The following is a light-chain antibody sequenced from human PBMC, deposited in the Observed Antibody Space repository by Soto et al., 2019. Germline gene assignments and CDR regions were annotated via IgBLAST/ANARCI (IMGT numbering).Light chain of an antibody. CDR2: EVS. CDR3: SSFTSSFTWV. V-gene: IGLV2-14*01. Sequence: QSAPTQPASVSGSPGQSITISCTGTSSDVGGYNYVSWYQQHPGEAPKLLIYEVSNRPSGTATRFSGSKSANTASLTISGLQAEDEADYYCSSFTSSFTWVFGGGTKVTVL. J-gene: IGLJ3*02. CDR1: SSDVGGYNY.